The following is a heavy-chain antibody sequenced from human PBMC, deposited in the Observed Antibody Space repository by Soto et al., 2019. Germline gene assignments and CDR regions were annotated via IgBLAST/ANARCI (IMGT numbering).Heavy chain of an antibody. CDR1: GYSFTSYW. CDR3: ARSYRWSVLYSYYGMDV. D-gene: IGHD2-8*02. J-gene: IGHJ6*02. Sequence: PGESLKISCKGSGYSFTSYWISWMRQMPGKGLEWMGRIDPSDSYTNYSPSFQGHVTISADKSISTAYLQWSSLKASDTAMYYCARSYRWSVLYSYYGMDVWGQGTTVTVSS. V-gene: IGHV5-10-1*01. CDR2: IDPSDSYT.